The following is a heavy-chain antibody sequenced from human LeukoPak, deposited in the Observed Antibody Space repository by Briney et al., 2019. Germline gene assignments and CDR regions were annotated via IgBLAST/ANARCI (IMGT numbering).Heavy chain of an antibody. V-gene: IGHV4-39*01. Sequence: SETLSLTCTVSGGSISSSSYYWGWIRPPPGKGLEWIGSIYYSGSTYYNPSLKSRVTISVDTSKNQFSLKLSSVTAADTAVYYCARTEAWFDPWGQGTLVTVSS. CDR1: GGSISSSSYY. CDR2: IYYSGST. J-gene: IGHJ5*02. CDR3: ARTEAWFDP.